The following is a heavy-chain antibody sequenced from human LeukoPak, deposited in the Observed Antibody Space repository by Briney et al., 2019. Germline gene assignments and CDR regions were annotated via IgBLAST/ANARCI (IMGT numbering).Heavy chain of an antibody. CDR3: ARGGTAVVTPYAFDI. D-gene: IGHD4-23*01. Sequence: SETLSLTCTVSGGSISTYYWSWIRQPPGKGLEWIGYIYYSGSTNYSPSVKSRVTMSVDTSKKQFSLNLSSLTAADTAVYYCARGGTAVVTPYAFDIWGQGTMVTVSS. CDR1: GGSISTYY. J-gene: IGHJ3*02. V-gene: IGHV4-59*01. CDR2: IYYSGST.